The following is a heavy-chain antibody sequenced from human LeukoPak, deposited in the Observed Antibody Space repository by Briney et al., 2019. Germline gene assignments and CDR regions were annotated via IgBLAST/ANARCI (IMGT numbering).Heavy chain of an antibody. CDR3: TTHDFWSGYIPAEYFQH. J-gene: IGHJ1*01. CDR2: IKSKTDGGTT. Sequence: GGSLRLSCAASGFTFNSYWMSWVRQAPGKGLEWVGRIKSKTDGGTTDYAAPVKGRFTISRDDSKNTLYLQMNSLKTEDTAVYYCTTHDFWSGYIPAEYFQHWGQGTLVTVSS. D-gene: IGHD3-3*01. CDR1: GFTFNSYW. V-gene: IGHV3-15*01.